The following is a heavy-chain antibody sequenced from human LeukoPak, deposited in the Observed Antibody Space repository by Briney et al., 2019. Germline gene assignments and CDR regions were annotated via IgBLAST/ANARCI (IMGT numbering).Heavy chain of an antibody. CDR2: VYYSGST. Sequence: PSETLSLTCTVAGGSISSYYWSWIRQPPGKGLEWIGYVYYSGSTNYKPSLRSRVIISVDTSKNQFSLKVNSVTAADTAVYYCARAVWEHYFDSWGQGTLVTVSS. CDR3: ARAVWEHYFDS. CDR1: GGSISSYY. D-gene: IGHD1-26*01. V-gene: IGHV4-59*01. J-gene: IGHJ4*02.